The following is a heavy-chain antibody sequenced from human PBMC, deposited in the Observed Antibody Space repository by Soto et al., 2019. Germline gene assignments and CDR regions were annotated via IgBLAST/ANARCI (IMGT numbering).Heavy chain of an antibody. CDR1: GFTFSSYA. CDR2: ISGSGGST. J-gene: IGHJ6*02. V-gene: IGHV3-23*01. Sequence: EVQLLESGGGLVQPGGSLRLSCAASGFTFSSYAMSWVRQAPGKGLEWVSAISGSGGSTYYADSVKGRFTISGDNSKNTLYLQMNSLRAEDTAVYYCANYVVATISYYYYGMDVWGQGTTVTVSS. D-gene: IGHD5-12*01. CDR3: ANYVVATISYYYYGMDV.